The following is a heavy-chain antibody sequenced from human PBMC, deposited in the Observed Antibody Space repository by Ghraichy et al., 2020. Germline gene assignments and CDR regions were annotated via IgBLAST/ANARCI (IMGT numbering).Heavy chain of an antibody. CDR1: GCTFSSYS. CDR3: ARDETSECYGDRTYAFDI. V-gene: IGHV1-69*13. Sequence: SVKVSCKASGCTFSSYSISWVRQAPGQGLEWMGGIIPIFGTANYAQKFQGRVTITADESTSTAYMELSSLRSEDTAVYYCARDETSECYGDRTYAFDIWGQGTMVTVSS. CDR2: IIPIFGTA. J-gene: IGHJ3*02. D-gene: IGHD4-17*01.